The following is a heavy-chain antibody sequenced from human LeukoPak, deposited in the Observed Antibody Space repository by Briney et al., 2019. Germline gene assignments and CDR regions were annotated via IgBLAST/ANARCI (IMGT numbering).Heavy chain of an antibody. Sequence: PSEPLSLTCAVYGGSFSGNYWSWIRLPPGKGLEGIGEIIHDRGTGRGTPPYNPSLKSRVTISVDTSKNQFSLKLSSVTAADTAVYYCARLNRDIYNSWYYGMDVWGQGTTVTVSS. D-gene: IGHD5-24*01. CDR1: GGSFSGNY. CDR2: IIHDRGTGRGTP. V-gene: IGHV4-34*12. J-gene: IGHJ6*02. CDR3: ARLNRDIYNSWYYGMDV.